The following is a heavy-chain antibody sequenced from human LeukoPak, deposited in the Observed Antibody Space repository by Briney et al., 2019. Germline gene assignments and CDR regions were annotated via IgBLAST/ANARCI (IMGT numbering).Heavy chain of an antibody. CDR2: INHSGNT. Sequence: KPSETLSLTCAVSGGSFSDYYWTWIRQPPGKGLEWIGEINHSGNTNYNPSLKSRVTISVDTSKNQFSLRLSSVTAADTAVYYCAREYHARQTTRQKYYFDYWGQGTLVTVSS. CDR3: AREYHARQTTRQKYYFDY. J-gene: IGHJ4*02. V-gene: IGHV4-34*01. D-gene: IGHD4-11*01. CDR1: GGSFSDYY.